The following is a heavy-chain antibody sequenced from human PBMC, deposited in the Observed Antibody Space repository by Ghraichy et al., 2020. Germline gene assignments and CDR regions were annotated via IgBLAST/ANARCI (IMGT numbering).Heavy chain of an antibody. CDR3: ASLGIGATSDAFDI. Sequence: ASVKVSCKVSGYTLSELSIQWVRQAPGKGLEWMGGFDYEDGETIYEQKFQGRVTLTEDTSTDTAYMEITSLISEDTALYYCASLGIGATSDAFDIWGQGTVVTVSS. CDR1: GYTLSELS. J-gene: IGHJ3*02. D-gene: IGHD3-16*01. V-gene: IGHV1-24*01. CDR2: FDYEDGET.